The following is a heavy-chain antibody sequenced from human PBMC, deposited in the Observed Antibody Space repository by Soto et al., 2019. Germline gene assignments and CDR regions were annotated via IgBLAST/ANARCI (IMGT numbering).Heavy chain of an antibody. CDR3: AKDIHYGSGSYYSYYYYGMDV. V-gene: IGHV3-30*18. CDR2: ISYDGSNK. CDR1: GFTFSSYG. Sequence: LRLSCAASGFTFSSYGMHWVRQAPGKGLEWVAVISYDGSNKYYADSVKGRFTISRDNSKNTLYLQMNSLRAEDTAVYYCAKDIHYGSGSYYSYYYYGMDVWGQGTTVTVSS. J-gene: IGHJ6*02. D-gene: IGHD3-10*01.